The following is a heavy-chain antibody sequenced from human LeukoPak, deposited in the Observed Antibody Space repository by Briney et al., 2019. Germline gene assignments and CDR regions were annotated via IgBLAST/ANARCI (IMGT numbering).Heavy chain of an antibody. CDR1: GYTFTSYG. J-gene: IGHJ5*02. D-gene: IGHD3-10*01. CDR2: ISAYNGNT. Sequence: ASVKVSCKASGYTFTSYGISWVRQAPGQGLEWMGWISAYNGNTNYAQKLQGRVTMTTDTSTSTAYMELRSLRSDDTAVYYCARDNAKAWLYGSGSYYVENWFDPWGQGTLVTVSS. CDR3: ARDNAKAWLYGSGSYYVENWFDP. V-gene: IGHV1-18*01.